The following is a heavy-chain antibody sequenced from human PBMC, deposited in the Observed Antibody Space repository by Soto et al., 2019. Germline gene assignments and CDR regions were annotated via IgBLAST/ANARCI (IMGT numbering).Heavy chain of an antibody. CDR3: AKGPLPISTTLWIDY. Sequence: QVQLVESGGGVVQPGRSLRLSCAASGFTFSSYAMHWVRQAPGKGLEWVAVISYDGSNKYYADSVKGRFTISRDNSKNTLYLQMNSLRAEDTAVYYCAKGPLPISTTLWIDYWGQGTLVTVSS. V-gene: IGHV3-30-3*01. CDR1: GFTFSSYA. CDR2: ISYDGSNK. J-gene: IGHJ4*02. D-gene: IGHD2-2*01.